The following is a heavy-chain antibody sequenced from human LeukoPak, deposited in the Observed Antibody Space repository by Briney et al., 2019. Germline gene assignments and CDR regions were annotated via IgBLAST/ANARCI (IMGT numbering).Heavy chain of an antibody. V-gene: IGHV3-7*04. D-gene: IGHD3-10*01. CDR3: ARDSSRSSGSSNDY. J-gene: IGHJ4*02. CDR1: GFTFSSYW. Sequence: PGGSLRLSCAASGFTFSSYWMSWVRQAPGKGLEWVANIKEDGSGKYYVDSVKGRFTISRDNAKNSLYLQMNSLRAEDTAVYYCARDSSRSSGSSNDYWGQGTLVTVSS. CDR2: IKEDGSGK.